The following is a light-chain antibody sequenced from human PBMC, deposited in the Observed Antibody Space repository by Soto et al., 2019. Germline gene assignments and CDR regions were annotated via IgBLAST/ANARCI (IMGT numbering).Light chain of an antibody. Sequence: QPVLTQPPSASGTPGQRVSISCSGSSSNIGSTSVNWYQQLPGTAPKLLIYRSYQRPSGVPDRFSGSKSGTSASLAISGLRSEDEADYYCAAWDASLSVYVFGTGTKLTVL. J-gene: IGLJ1*01. V-gene: IGLV1-47*01. CDR3: AAWDASLSVYV. CDR1: SSNIGSTS. CDR2: RSY.